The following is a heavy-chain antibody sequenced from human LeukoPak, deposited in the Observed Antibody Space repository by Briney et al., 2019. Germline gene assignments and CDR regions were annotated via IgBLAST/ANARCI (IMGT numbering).Heavy chain of an antibody. CDR2: ISAYNGNT. V-gene: IGHV1-18*01. D-gene: IGHD2-15*01. J-gene: IGHJ4*02. Sequence: ASVKVSCKASDYTFTSYGISWVRQAPGQGLEWMGWISAYNGNTNYAQKLQGRVTMTTDTSTSTAYMELRSLRSDDTAVYYCARDESLAGYCSGGSCGYFDYWGQGTLVTVSS. CDR1: DYTFTSYG. CDR3: ARDESLAGYCSGGSCGYFDY.